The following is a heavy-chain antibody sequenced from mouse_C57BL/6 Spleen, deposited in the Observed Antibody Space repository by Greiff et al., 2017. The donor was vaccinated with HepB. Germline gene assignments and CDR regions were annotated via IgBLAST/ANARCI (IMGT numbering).Heavy chain of an antibody. CDR3: ARGENYDYDDWFAY. V-gene: IGHV1-54*01. J-gene: IGHJ3*01. Sequence: VKLQESGAELVRPGTSVKVSCKASGYAFTNYLIEWVKQRPGQGLEWIGVINPGSGGTNYNEKFKGKATLTADKSSSTAYMQLSSLTSEDSAVYFCARGENYDYDDWFAYWGQGTLVTVSA. CDR1: GYAFTNYL. CDR2: INPGSGGT. D-gene: IGHD2-4*01.